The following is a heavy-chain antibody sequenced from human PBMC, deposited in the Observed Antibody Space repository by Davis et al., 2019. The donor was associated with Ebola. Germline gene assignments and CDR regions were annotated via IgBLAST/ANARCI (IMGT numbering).Heavy chain of an antibody. CDR2: IYYSGST. CDR1: GGSISSYY. Sequence: MPSETLSLTCTVSGGSISSYYWSWIRQPPGKGLEWIGYIYYSGSTNYNPSLKSRVTISVDTSKNQFSLKLSSVTAADTAVYYCARGIRGGSHFDYWGQGTLVTVSS. J-gene: IGHJ4*02. CDR3: ARGIRGGSHFDY. D-gene: IGHD2-15*01. V-gene: IGHV4-59*01.